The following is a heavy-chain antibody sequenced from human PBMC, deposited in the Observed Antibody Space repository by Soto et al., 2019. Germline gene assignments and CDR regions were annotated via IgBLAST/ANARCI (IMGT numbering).Heavy chain of an antibody. CDR2: MNPNSGNT. D-gene: IGHD3-3*01. J-gene: IGHJ5*02. CDR3: ARGSHNYDFWSGYYKNNWFDP. CDR1: GYTFTSYD. V-gene: IGHV1-8*01. Sequence: GASVKVSCKASGYTFTSYDINWVRQATGQGLEWMGRMNPNSGNTGYAQKFQGRVTMTRNTSISTAYMELSSLRSEDTAVYYCARGSHNYDFWSGYYKNNWFDPWGQGTLVTVSS.